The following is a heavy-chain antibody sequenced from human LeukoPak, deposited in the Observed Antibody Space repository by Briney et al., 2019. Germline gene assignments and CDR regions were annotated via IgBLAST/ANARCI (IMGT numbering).Heavy chain of an antibody. D-gene: IGHD2-15*01. V-gene: IGHV3-23*01. CDR2: ISGSGGST. CDR3: AKDRGWNFHIVVVVAGTGGDAFDI. Sequence: PGGSLRLSCAASGFTLSSYAMSWVRQAPGKGLEWVSAISGSGGSTYYADSVKGRFTISRDNSKNTLYLQMNSLRAEDTAVYYCAKDRGWNFHIVVVVAGTGGDAFDIWGQGTMVTVSS. J-gene: IGHJ3*02. CDR1: GFTLSSYA.